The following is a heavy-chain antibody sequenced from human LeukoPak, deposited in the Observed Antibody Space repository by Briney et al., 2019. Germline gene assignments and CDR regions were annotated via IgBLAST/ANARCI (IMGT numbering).Heavy chain of an antibody. CDR2: IYYSGST. J-gene: IGHJ3*02. Sequence: PSETLSLTCTVSGGSISSYYWSWIRQPPGKGLEWIGYIYYSGSTNYNPSLKSRVTISVDTSKNQFSLKLSSVTAADTAVYYCARDMDPTGTTSAGGYDAFDIWGQGTMVTVSS. CDR1: GGSISSYY. V-gene: IGHV4-59*01. D-gene: IGHD1-1*01. CDR3: ARDMDPTGTTSAGGYDAFDI.